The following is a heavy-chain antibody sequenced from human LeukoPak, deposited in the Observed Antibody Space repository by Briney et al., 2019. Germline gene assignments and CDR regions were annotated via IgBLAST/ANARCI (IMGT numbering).Heavy chain of an antibody. V-gene: IGHV3-23*01. J-gene: IGHJ4*02. CDR1: GFTFSSYA. Sequence: GGSLRLSCAASGFTFSSYAMSWVRQAPGKGLDWVSSISGTTGSTYYAASVKGRFTISRDNSKNTLYLKMNSLRAEDTAVYYCATSSGGYCSSTNCYAGYWGQGTLVTVSS. CDR3: ATSSGGYCSSTNCYAGY. D-gene: IGHD2-2*01. CDR2: ISGTTGST.